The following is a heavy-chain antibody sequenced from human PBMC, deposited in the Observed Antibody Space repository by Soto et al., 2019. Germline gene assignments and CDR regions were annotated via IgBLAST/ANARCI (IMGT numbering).Heavy chain of an antibody. CDR2: INHSGST. D-gene: IGHD6-6*01. CDR3: ARARGGSIAARRAPYFDY. V-gene: IGHV4-34*01. Sequence: QVQLQQWGAGLLKPSETLSLTCAVYGGSFSGYYWSWIRQPPGKGLEWIGEINHSGSTNYNPSLKSRVTISVDTSKNQCSLKLSSVTAADTAVYYCARARGGSIAARRAPYFDYWGQGTLVTVSS. J-gene: IGHJ4*02. CDR1: GGSFSGYY.